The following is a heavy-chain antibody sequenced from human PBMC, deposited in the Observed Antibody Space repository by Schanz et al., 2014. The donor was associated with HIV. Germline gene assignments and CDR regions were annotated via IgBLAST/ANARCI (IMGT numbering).Heavy chain of an antibody. CDR3: ARGGIWEWDQPDFDY. V-gene: IGHV3-33*01. CDR1: GFTFRDYG. CDR2: IWNDGNKK. D-gene: IGHD2-15*01. J-gene: IGHJ4*02. Sequence: QVHLVESGGGVVLPGRSLRLSCAASGFTFRDYGMHWVRQAPGKGLEWVAVIWNDGNKKLYADSVKGRFTISRDNSKNTLYLQMNSLRAEDTAVYYCARGGIWEWDQPDFDYWGQGTLVTVSS.